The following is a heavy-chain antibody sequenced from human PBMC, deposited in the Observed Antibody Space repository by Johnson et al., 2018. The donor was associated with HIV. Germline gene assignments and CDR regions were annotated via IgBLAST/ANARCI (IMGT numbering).Heavy chain of an antibody. CDR2: ISYDGSNK. Sequence: QVQLVESGGGLVQPGGSLRLSCAASGFTFSSYAMHWVRQAPGKGLEWVAVISYDGSNKYYADSVKGRITISRDNSKNTLYLQMNSLRAEDTAVYYCASARCTWGAFDIWGKGTMVTVSS. J-gene: IGHJ3*02. V-gene: IGHV3-30*04. CDR1: GFTFSSYA. CDR3: ASARCTWGAFDI. D-gene: IGHD3-16*02.